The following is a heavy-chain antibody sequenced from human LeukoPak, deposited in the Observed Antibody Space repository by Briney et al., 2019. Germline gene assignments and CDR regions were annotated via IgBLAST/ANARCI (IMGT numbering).Heavy chain of an antibody. D-gene: IGHD4-11*01. CDR3: ARDALLGPTVHLAGMDV. CDR2: INAYNGNT. CDR1: GYTFNTYG. V-gene: IGHV1-18*01. Sequence: ASVKVSCKASGYTFNTYGISWVRQAPGQGLEWMGWINAYNGNTNYAQKFQGRVTMTTDTPTTTAYMELRSLRSDDTAVYYCARDALLGPTVHLAGMDVWGQGTTVTVSS. J-gene: IGHJ6*02.